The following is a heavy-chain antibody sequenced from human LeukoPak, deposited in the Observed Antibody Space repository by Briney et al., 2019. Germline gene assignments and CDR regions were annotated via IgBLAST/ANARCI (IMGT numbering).Heavy chain of an antibody. Sequence: KPSETLSLTCTVSGGSISLYYWSWIRQSPGKGLEWIGYIYYSGSTNYNPALRSRVTISVDTSKNQFSLKLRSVTAADTAVYYCARDYYSYFDYWGQGTLVTVSS. CDR2: IYYSGST. D-gene: IGHD3-22*01. CDR1: GGSISLYY. J-gene: IGHJ4*02. CDR3: ARDYYSYFDY. V-gene: IGHV4-59*01.